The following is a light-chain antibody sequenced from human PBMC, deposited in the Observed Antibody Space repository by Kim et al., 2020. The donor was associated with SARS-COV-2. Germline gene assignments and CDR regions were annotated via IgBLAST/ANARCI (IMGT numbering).Light chain of an antibody. CDR3: QQANSFPYT. V-gene: IGKV1-12*01. CDR1: QRSSSW. J-gene: IGKJ2*01. Sequence: SGSVGDRVTFTCRAGQRSSSWLAWYQQKPGKVPSLLLFAATTLQGRVPSRFSGSGSGTDFTLTIRSLKPGDSATYYCQQANSFPYTFGQGTKLEI. CDR2: AAT.